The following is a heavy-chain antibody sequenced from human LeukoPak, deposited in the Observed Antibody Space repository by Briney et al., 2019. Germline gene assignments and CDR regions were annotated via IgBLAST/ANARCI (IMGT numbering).Heavy chain of an antibody. CDR3: ARSVAASRDY. CDR1: GFTFDDYG. CDR2: INWNGGGT. D-gene: IGHD2-15*01. Sequence: GGSLRLSCAASGFTFDDYGMSWVRQAPGKGLGWVSGINWNGGGTGYADSVKGRFTISRDNAKNSLYLQMNSLRAEDTALYYCARSVAASRDYWGQGTLVTVSS. J-gene: IGHJ4*02. V-gene: IGHV3-20*04.